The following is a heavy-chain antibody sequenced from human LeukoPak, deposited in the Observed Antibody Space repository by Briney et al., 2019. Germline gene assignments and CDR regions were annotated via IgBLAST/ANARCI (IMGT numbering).Heavy chain of an antibody. CDR1: GFTFSSYG. CDR2: ISASGGST. CDR3: ALTYYYDSSGYYYGHFDY. J-gene: IGHJ4*02. D-gene: IGHD3-22*01. V-gene: IGHV3-23*01. Sequence: GGSLRLSCAAAGFTFSSYGMSWVRQAPGKGLERVSTISASGGSTYYADSVKGRFTISRDNSKNTLYLQMNSLRAEDTAVYYCALTYYYDSSGYYYGHFDYWGQGTLVTVSS.